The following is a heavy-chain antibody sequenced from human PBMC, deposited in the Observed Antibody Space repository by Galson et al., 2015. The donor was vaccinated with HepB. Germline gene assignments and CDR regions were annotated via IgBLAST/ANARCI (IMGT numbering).Heavy chain of an antibody. V-gene: IGHV1-18*01. CDR3: ARESKGGWVSGYYYVSYYYYMDV. CDR1: GSTFTSYG. D-gene: IGHD3-22*01. Sequence: QSGAEVKKPGESLKISCKASGSTFTSYGISWVRQAPGQGLEWMGWISAYNGNTNYAQKLQGRVTMTTDTSTSTAYMELRSLRSDDTAVYYCARESKGGWVSGYYYVSYYYYMDVWSKGTTVTVSS. CDR2: ISAYNGNT. J-gene: IGHJ6*03.